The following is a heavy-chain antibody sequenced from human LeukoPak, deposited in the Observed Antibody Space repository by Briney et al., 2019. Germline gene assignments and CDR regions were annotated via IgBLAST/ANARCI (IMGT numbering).Heavy chain of an antibody. J-gene: IGHJ5*02. D-gene: IGHD3-10*01. Sequence: GGSLRLSCAGSGFTFRSYTMNWVRQAPGKGLEWASSISPNGASIWHADSVKGRFTISRDNAKNSVHLQMTSLRADDTAVYYCARDFLGESGAGGPWGQGILVTVSS. V-gene: IGHV3-21*01. CDR2: ISPNGASI. CDR1: GFTFRSYT. CDR3: ARDFLGESGAGGP.